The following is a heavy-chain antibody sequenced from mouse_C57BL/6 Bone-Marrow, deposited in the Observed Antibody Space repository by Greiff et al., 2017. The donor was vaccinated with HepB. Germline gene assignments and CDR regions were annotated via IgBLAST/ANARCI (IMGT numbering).Heavy chain of an antibody. V-gene: IGHV1-81*01. CDR1: GYTFTSYG. CDR2: IYPRSGNT. D-gene: IGHD2-13*01. Sequence: QVQLKQSGAELARPGASVKLSCKASGYTFTSYGISWVKQRTGQGLEWIGEIYPRSGNTYYNEKFKGKATLTADKSSSTAYMELRSLTSEDSAVYFCARGGLLPMDYWGQGTSVTVSS. CDR3: ARGGLLPMDY. J-gene: IGHJ4*01.